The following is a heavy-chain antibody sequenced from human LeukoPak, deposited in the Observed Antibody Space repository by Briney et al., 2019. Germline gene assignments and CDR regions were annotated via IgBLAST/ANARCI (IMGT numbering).Heavy chain of an antibody. CDR1: GGTLSSYA. J-gene: IGHJ4*02. V-gene: IGHV1-69*04. CDR3: ARDRDDSSGYYYVYPDY. Sequence: ASVKVSCKASGGTLSSYAISWVRQAPGQGLEWMGRIIPILGIANYAQKFQGRVTITADKSTSTAYMELSSLRSEDTAVYYCARDRDDSSGYYYVYPDYWGQGTLVTVSS. CDR2: IIPILGIA. D-gene: IGHD3-22*01.